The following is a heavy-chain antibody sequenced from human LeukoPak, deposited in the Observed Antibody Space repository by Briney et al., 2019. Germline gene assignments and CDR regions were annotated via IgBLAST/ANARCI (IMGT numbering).Heavy chain of an antibody. D-gene: IGHD6-19*01. CDR3: ARVIGLGNFDY. J-gene: IGHJ4*02. CDR1: GGSISSSSYY. Sequence: SETLSLTCTVSGGSISSSSYYWGWIRQPPGKGLEWIGSIYYSGSTYYNPSLKSRVTISVDTSKNQFSLKLSSVTAADTAVYYCARVIGLGNFDYWGQGTLVTVSS. V-gene: IGHV4-39*07. CDR2: IYYSGST.